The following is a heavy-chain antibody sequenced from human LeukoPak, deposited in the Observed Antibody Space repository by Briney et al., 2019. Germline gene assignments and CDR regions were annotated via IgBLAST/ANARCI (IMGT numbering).Heavy chain of an antibody. V-gene: IGHV1-2*02. CDR2: INPNSGGT. CDR3: ARDKSGSSGWYSYFDY. J-gene: IGHJ4*02. D-gene: IGHD6-19*01. Sequence: GASVKVSCKASGYTFTGYYMHWVRQAPGQGLEWMGWINPNSGGTNYAQKFQGRVTMTRDTSISTAYMELRSLRSDDTAVYYCARDKSGSSGWYSYFDYWGQGTLVTVSS. CDR1: GYTFTGYY.